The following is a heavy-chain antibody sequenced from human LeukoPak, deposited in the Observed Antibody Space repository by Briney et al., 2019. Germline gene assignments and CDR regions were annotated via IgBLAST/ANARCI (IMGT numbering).Heavy chain of an antibody. D-gene: IGHD3-22*01. J-gene: IGHJ4*02. Sequence: PSETLSLTCTVSGGSITSYYWSWIRQPPGKGLEWIGDIYYSGSTNYNPSLKSRVTISVDTSKNQFSLKLSSVTAADTAIYYCARGGGFGSGYLLWGQGTLVTVTS. V-gene: IGHV4-59*01. CDR3: ARGGGFGSGYLL. CDR1: GGSITSYY. CDR2: IYYSGST.